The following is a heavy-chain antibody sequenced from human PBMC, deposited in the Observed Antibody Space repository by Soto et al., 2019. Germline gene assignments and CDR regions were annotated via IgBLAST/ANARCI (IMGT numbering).Heavy chain of an antibody. CDR3: ASLSYYDSYSGFDY. J-gene: IGHJ4*02. V-gene: IGHV5-51*01. CDR1: GYIFTNYW. D-gene: IGHD3-22*01. Sequence: GESLKISCKGSGYIFTNYWIGWVRQMPGKGLEWMGIIYPGDSDTKYSPSLQGQVTISADKSISTAYLQWSSLEASDTAMYYCASLSYYDSYSGFDYWGQGTLVTVSS. CDR2: IYPGDSDT.